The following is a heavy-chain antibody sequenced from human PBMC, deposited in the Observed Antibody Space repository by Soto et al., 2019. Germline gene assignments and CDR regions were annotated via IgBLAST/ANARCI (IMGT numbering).Heavy chain of an antibody. CDR2: ISYDGSNK. J-gene: IGHJ6*02. V-gene: IGHV3-30*18. CDR3: AKRRLYYDFWSGYYSYGMDV. D-gene: IGHD3-3*01. Sequence: QVQLVESGGGVVQPGRSKRLSCAASGFTFSSYGMHWVRQAPGKGLEWVAIISYDGSNKYYADSVKGRFTISRDNSKNTLYLQMNSLRAEDTAVYYCAKRRLYYDFWSGYYSYGMDVWGQGTTVTVSS. CDR1: GFTFSSYG.